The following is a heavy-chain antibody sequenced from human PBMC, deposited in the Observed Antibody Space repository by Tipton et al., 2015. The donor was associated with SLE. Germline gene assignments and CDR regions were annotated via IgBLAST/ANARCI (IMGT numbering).Heavy chain of an antibody. CDR1: GGSISSYY. Sequence: TLSLTCTVSGGSISSYYWSWIRQPPGKGLEWIGNMYYTGSTYYNPSLKSRVTISVDTSKNQFSLKLSSLTAADTAVYYCASRRDGRGTWFDPWGQGTLVTVSS. V-gene: IGHV4-59*12. J-gene: IGHJ5*02. CDR3: ASRRDGRGTWFDP. D-gene: IGHD3-10*01. CDR2: MYYTGST.